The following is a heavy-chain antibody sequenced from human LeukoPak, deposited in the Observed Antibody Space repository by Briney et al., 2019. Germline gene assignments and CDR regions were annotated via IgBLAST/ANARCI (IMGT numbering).Heavy chain of an antibody. J-gene: IGHJ4*02. CDR2: ISSSGSTI. CDR1: GFTFSSYE. D-gene: IGHD3-22*01. CDR3: ARLPRKDYYDSSGYFDY. Sequence: GRSLRLSCAASGFTFSSYEMNWVRQAPGKGLEWVSYISSSGSTIYYADSVKGRFTIPRDNAKNSLYLQMNSLRAEDTAVYYCARLPRKDYYDSSGYFDYWGQGTLVTVSS. V-gene: IGHV3-48*03.